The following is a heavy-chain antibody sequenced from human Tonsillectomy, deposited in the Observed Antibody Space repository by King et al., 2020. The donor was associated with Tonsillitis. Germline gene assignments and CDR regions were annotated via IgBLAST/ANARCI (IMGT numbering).Heavy chain of an antibody. Sequence: LTLKESGPALVKPTQTLTLTCTFSGFSLSTSGMCVSWIRQPPGKALEWLALIDWDDDKYYSTSLKTRLTISKDTSKNQVVLTMTNMDPVDTATYYCARIFRHRRRGYCTNGVCYLGFDYWGQGTLVTVSS. J-gene: IGHJ4*02. CDR2: IDWDDDK. D-gene: IGHD2-8*01. CDR1: GFSLSTSGMC. CDR3: ARIFRHRRRGYCTNGVCYLGFDY. V-gene: IGHV2-70*01.